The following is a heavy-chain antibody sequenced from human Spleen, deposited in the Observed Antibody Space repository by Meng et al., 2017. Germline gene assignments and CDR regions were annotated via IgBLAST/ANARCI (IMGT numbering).Heavy chain of an antibody. J-gene: IGHJ4*02. CDR2: IYYSGST. Sequence: GSLRLSCAVYGGSFSGYYWTWIRQPPGKGLEWIGSIYYSGSTYYNPSLKSRVTISVDTSKNQFSLKLSSVTAADTAVYYCAASRTTVVVVITTFDYWGQGTLVTVSS. V-gene: IGHV4-34*01. D-gene: IGHD3-22*01. CDR1: GGSFSGYY. CDR3: AASRTTVVVVITTFDY.